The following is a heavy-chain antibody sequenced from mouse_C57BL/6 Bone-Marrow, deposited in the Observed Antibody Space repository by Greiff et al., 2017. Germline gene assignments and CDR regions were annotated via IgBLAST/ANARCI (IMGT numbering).Heavy chain of an antibody. CDR3: ARSRYWYFDD. J-gene: IGHJ1*03. Sequence: LVESGAGLVRPGTSVTVSCKASGYAFTNYLIEWVKQRPGQGLEWIGVINPGSGGTNYNEKFKGKAKLTADKSSSTAYMQLSSLTSEDSAVYGCARSRYWYFDDWGTGTTVTVSS. D-gene: IGHD1-1*01. V-gene: IGHV1-54*01. CDR1: GYAFTNYL. CDR2: INPGSGGT.